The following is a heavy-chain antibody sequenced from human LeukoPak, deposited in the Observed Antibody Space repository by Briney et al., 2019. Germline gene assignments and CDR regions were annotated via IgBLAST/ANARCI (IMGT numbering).Heavy chain of an antibody. V-gene: IGHV1-46*01. CDR3: ARAGGYPTGWFDP. CDR2: INPSGGST. D-gene: IGHD1-26*01. Sequence: ASVKVSCKASGYTFTSYYMHWVRQAPGQGLEWMGIINPSGGSTSYAQKFQGRVTMTRDTSISTAYMELSRLRSDDTAVYYCARAGGYPTGWFDPWGQGTLVTVSS. J-gene: IGHJ5*02. CDR1: GYTFTSYY.